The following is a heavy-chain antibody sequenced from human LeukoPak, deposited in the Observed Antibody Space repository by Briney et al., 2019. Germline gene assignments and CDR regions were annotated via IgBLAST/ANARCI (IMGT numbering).Heavy chain of an antibody. CDR2: IYYSGST. Sequence: SETLSLTCTVSGGSISSYYWGWIRQPPGKGLEWIGSIYYSGSTYYNPSLKSRVTISVDTSKNQFSLKVSSVTAADTAVYYCARDNSVEVTTMIIFDYWGQGARVTVSS. J-gene: IGHJ4*02. D-gene: IGHD3-16*01. CDR1: GGSISSYY. CDR3: ARDNSVEVTTMIIFDY. V-gene: IGHV4-39*07.